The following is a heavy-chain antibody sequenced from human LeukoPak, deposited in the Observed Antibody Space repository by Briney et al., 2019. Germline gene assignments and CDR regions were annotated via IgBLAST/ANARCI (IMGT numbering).Heavy chain of an antibody. D-gene: IGHD3-16*01. CDR3: ARQAFGGSYMGY. CDR1: GGSFSGYY. CDR2: INHSGST. Sequence: SETLSLTCAVYGGSFSGYYWSWIRQPPGKGLEWIGEINHSGSTNYNPSLKSRVTISVDTSKNQFSLKLSSVTAADAAVYYCARQAFGGSYMGYWGQGTLVTVSS. J-gene: IGHJ4*02. V-gene: IGHV4-34*01.